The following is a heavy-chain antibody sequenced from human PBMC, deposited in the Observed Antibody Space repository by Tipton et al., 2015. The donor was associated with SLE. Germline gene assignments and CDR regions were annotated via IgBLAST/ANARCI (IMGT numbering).Heavy chain of an antibody. V-gene: IGHV4-30-4*01. CDR3: ARGDIVVVVATTPDAFDI. CDR2: IYYSGST. D-gene: IGHD2-15*01. J-gene: IGHJ3*02. Sequence: TLSLTCTVSGGSISSGDYYWSWIRQPPGKGLEWIGYIYYSGSTYNPSLKSRVTISVDTSKNQFSLKLSSVTAADTAVYYCARGDIVVVVATTPDAFDIWGQGTMVTVSS. CDR1: GGSISSGDYY.